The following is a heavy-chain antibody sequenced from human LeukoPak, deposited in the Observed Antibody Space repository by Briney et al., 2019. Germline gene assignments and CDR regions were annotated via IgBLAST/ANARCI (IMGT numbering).Heavy chain of an antibody. Sequence: GSSVKVSCKASGGTFSSYAISWVRQAPGQGLEWMGGFDPEDGETIYAQKFQGRVTMTEDTSTDTAYMELSSLRSEDTAVYYCATAVGSTMIVVSGMDVWGQGTTVTVSS. D-gene: IGHD3-22*01. CDR1: GGTFSSYA. V-gene: IGHV1-24*01. J-gene: IGHJ6*02. CDR3: ATAVGSTMIVVSGMDV. CDR2: FDPEDGET.